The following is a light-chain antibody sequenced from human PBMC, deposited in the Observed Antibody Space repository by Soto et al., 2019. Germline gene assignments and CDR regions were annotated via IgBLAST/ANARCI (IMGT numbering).Light chain of an antibody. J-gene: IGLJ3*02. CDR2: EVS. V-gene: IGLV2-8*01. Sequence: QSALTQPPSASGSPGQSVXXXCXXTSSDVGGXXYVSXXQQHPGKAPXLMIYEVSKRPSGVXDRFSGSKSGNTASLTVSGLXAEDEADYYCSSYAGSNNWVFGGGTKLTVL. CDR1: SSDVGGXXY. CDR3: SSYAGSNNWV.